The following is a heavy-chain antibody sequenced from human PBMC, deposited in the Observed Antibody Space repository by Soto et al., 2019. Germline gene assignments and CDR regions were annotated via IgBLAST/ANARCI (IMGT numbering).Heavy chain of an antibody. J-gene: IGHJ4*02. V-gene: IGHV1-69*13. Sequence: ASVKVSCKASGGTFSSYAISWVRQAPGQGLEWMGGIIPIFGTANYAQKFQGRVTITADESTSTAYMELSSLRSEDTAVYYCARVPDSRYSSSWSFDYWGQGTLVTVSS. CDR1: GGTFSSYA. CDR3: ARVPDSRYSSSWSFDY. D-gene: IGHD6-13*01. CDR2: IIPIFGTA.